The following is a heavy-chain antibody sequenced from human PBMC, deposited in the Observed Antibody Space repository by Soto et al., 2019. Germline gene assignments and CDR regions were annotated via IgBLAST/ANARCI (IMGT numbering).Heavy chain of an antibody. Sequence: GGSLRLSCAASGFTVSSNYMSWVRQAPGKGLEWVSVIYSGCSTYYADSVKGRFTISRHNSKNTLYLQMNSLRAEDTAVYYCARNLQYYYGSGSYYPGSYYYYYMDVWGKGTTVTVSS. D-gene: IGHD3-10*01. V-gene: IGHV3-53*04. CDR1: GFTVSSNY. CDR3: ARNLQYYYGSGSYYPGSYYYYYMDV. CDR2: IYSGCST. J-gene: IGHJ6*03.